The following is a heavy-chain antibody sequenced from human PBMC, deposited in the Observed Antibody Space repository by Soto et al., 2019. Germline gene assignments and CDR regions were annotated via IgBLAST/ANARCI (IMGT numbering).Heavy chain of an antibody. D-gene: IGHD2-8*02. CDR2: INHSGST. CDR3: ARGQSSLLLDC. Sequence: QVQLQQWGAGLLKPSETLSLTCAVYGGSFSGYYWSWIRQPPGKGLEWIGEINHSGSTNYNPSLKGRVTISVDPSKNQFSLKLSSVTAADTAVYYCARGQSSLLLDCWGQGVLLTVSS. CDR1: GGSFSGYY. J-gene: IGHJ4*02. V-gene: IGHV4-34*01.